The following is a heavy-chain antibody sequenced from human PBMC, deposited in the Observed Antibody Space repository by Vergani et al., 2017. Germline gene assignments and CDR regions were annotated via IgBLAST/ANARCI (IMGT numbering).Heavy chain of an antibody. Sequence: EVQLLESGGSLKQPGGSVRLSCAASGFTFSTYAMHWVRQAPGKGLEWVSALTGGGGSTYYADSFKGRFIISRDNSRDTLYLQSISLRPEDTATYYCVKDAGRHKNFFDSWGQGTLVTVSS. CDR1: GFTFSTYA. CDR3: VKDAGRHKNFFDS. V-gene: IGHV3-23*01. CDR2: LTGGGGST. D-gene: IGHD2/OR15-2a*01. J-gene: IGHJ4*02.